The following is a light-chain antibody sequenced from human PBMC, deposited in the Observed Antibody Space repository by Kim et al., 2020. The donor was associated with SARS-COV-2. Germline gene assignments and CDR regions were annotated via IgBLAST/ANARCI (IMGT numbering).Light chain of an antibody. V-gene: IGKV3-11*01. Sequence: LSPGETATLSCRASQSVDTSLAWYQLKPGQAPRLIIFDVSRSVTGTPARFSGTGSGTDFTLTISSLEPEDVALYFCHHRGLWTPTFGGGTKVDIK. CDR3: HHRGLWTPT. CDR2: DVS. CDR1: QSVDTS. J-gene: IGKJ4*01.